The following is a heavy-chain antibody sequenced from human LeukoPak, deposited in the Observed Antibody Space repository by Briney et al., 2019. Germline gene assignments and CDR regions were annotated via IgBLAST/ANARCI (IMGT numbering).Heavy chain of an antibody. V-gene: IGHV3-23*01. CDR2: ISGSGGST. J-gene: IGHJ3*02. D-gene: IGHD1-26*01. Sequence: WGSLRLSCGASVLIFGSYVMSCVRQRIGKRMLPTSTISGSGGSTNYADSVMVRFTISRDNSKSTLYVQINSLRAEDTAVYYCAKDIVVGVTWAFDIWVQGTMVTGSS. CDR1: VLIFGSYV. CDR3: AKDIVVGVTWAFDI.